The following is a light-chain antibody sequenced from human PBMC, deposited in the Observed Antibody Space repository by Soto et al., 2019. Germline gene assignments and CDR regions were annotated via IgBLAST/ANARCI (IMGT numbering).Light chain of an antibody. CDR3: QQRSSAIT. J-gene: IGKJ5*01. CDR1: QSVSSH. V-gene: IGKV3-11*01. Sequence: EIVLTQSPAILSLSPGERATLSCRASQSVSSHLAWFQQRPGQAPRLLIYDASNRATGIPARFSGRGSGTDFTLTISSLEPEDFAVYYCQQRSSAITFGQGTRLEIK. CDR2: DAS.